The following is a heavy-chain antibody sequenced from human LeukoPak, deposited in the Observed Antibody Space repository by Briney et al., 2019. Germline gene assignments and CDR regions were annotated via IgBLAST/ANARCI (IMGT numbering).Heavy chain of an antibody. Sequence: ASVKVSCKASGGTFISYAISWVRQAPGKGLEWMGRMIPIIGIANYAEKFQGRVTITADKSTSTAYMELSSLRSEDTAVYYCARVAAAGTGYYCMDGWGQGATGTVS. CDR3: ARVAAAGTGYYCMDG. V-gene: IGHV1-69*04. J-gene: IGHJ6*02. D-gene: IGHD6-13*01. CDR2: MIPIIGIA. CDR1: GGTFISYA.